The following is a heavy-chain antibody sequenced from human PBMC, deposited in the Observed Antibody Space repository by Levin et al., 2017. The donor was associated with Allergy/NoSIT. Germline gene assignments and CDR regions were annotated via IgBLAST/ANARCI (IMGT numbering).Heavy chain of an antibody. CDR3: GRTDYGQFGSGLLHFVDY. V-gene: IGHV2-70*01. CDR2: IDWENDK. Sequence: SGPTLVKPTQTLTLTCTFSGFSFTTSKMSVSWIRQSPGKALEWLALIDWENDKYFSPSLRSRLTISKDTSKNQVVLTMTNMDPVDTGTYYCGRTDYGQFGSGLLHFVDYWGQGALVTVSS. CDR1: GFSFTTSKMS. J-gene: IGHJ4*02. D-gene: IGHD3-10*01.